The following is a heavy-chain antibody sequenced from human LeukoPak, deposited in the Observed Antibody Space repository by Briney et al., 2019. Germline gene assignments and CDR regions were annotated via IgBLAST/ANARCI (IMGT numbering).Heavy chain of an antibody. V-gene: IGHV4-39*01. CDR2: IYYSGST. CDR3: ARRVPYDILTAPPSAFDP. J-gene: IGHJ5*02. D-gene: IGHD3-9*01. Sequence: PSDTLSLTCTVSGGSISSSSYYWGWIRQPPGKGLEWIGSIYYSGSTYYNPSLKSRVTISVDTSKNQCSLKLSSVTAADTAVYYCARRVPYDILTAPPSAFDPWGQGTLVTVSS. CDR1: GGSISSSSYY.